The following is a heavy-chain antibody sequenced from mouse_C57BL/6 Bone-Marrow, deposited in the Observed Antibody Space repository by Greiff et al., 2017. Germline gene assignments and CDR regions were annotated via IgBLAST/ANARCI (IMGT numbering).Heavy chain of an antibody. D-gene: IGHD1-1*01. CDR3: ARSRSPAWFAY. V-gene: IGHV1-4*01. J-gene: IGHJ3*01. Sequence: VQLQQSGAELARPGASVKMSCKASGYTFTSYTMHWVKQRPGQGLEWIGYINPSSGYTKYNQKFKGKATLTADKSSSTAYMQLSSLTSEESAVYYCARSRSPAWFAYWGQGTLVTVSA. CDR2: INPSSGYT. CDR1: GYTFTSYT.